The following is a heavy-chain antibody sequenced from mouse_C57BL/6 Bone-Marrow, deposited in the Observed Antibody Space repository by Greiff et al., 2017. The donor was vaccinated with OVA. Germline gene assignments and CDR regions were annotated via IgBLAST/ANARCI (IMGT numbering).Heavy chain of an antibody. J-gene: IGHJ4*01. Sequence: EVKLMESGPGLVKPSQSLSLTCSVTGYSITSGYYWNWIRQFPGNKLEWMGYISYDGSNNYNPSLKNRISITRDTSKNQFFLKLNSVTTEDTATYYCAREVLYAMDYWGQGTSVTVSS. V-gene: IGHV3-6*01. CDR1: GYSITSGYY. CDR3: AREVLYAMDY. CDR2: ISYDGSN.